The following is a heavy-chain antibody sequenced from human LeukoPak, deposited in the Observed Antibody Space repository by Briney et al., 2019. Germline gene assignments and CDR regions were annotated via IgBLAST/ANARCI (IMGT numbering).Heavy chain of an antibody. Sequence: GGSLRLSCAASGFTFGTYWMYWVRHTPGKGLVWVARVNTDGSGTTYADSVKGRFTISRDNAKNTLYLQMNSLRDEDTAVYFCARGLAVVPAGVPDYWGQGTLVTVSS. CDR2: VNTDGSGT. CDR1: GFTFGTYW. J-gene: IGHJ4*02. V-gene: IGHV3-74*01. CDR3: ARGLAVVPAGVPDY. D-gene: IGHD2-2*01.